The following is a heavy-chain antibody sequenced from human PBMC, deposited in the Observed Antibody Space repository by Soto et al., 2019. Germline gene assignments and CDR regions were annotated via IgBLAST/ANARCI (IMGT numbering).Heavy chain of an antibody. J-gene: IGHJ5*02. V-gene: IGHV1-46*01. D-gene: IGHD3-10*01. CDR1: ADTFTSYY. Sequence: VASVKVSCKAPADTFTSYYIHWVRQAPGHGLEWMGIINPNGGSTRFAQKFQGRVTITADESTSTAYMELSSLRSEDTAVYYCARVGLITMVRGVLNNWFDPWGQGTLVTVSS. CDR2: INPNGGST. CDR3: ARVGLITMVRGVLNNWFDP.